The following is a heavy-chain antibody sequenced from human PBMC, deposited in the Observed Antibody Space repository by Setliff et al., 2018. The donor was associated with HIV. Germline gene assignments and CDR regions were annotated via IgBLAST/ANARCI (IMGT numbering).Heavy chain of an antibody. Sequence: GGSLRLSCAGSGFNFKNAWMSWVRQAPGKGLEWVGRIKSRVDGETTAYAAPLKGRFTISRDESKNTLYLQMDSLSTEDTAVYYCILLGMHGALNIWGQGTMVTVSS. CDR3: ILLGMHGALNI. D-gene: IGHD7-27*01. CDR2: IKSRVDGETT. V-gene: IGHV3-15*01. CDR1: GFNFKNAW. J-gene: IGHJ3*02.